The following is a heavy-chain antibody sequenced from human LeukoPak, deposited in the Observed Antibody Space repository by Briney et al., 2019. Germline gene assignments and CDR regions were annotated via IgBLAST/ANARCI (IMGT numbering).Heavy chain of an antibody. J-gene: IGHJ4*02. V-gene: IGHV3-49*03. Sequence: GGSLRLSCTASGFTLRDYAMSWFRQAPGKGLEWVGFIRSKVHGETTQYAASVNGRFSISRDDSKSIAYLQMNSLKTEDTAVYYCTRSYNYYDSSGYYGFDYWGQGTLVTVSS. CDR2: IRSKVHGETT. CDR1: GFTLRDYA. D-gene: IGHD3-22*01. CDR3: TRSYNYYDSSGYYGFDY.